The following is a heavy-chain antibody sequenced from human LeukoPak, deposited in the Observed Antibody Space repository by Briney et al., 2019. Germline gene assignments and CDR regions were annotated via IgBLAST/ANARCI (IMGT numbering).Heavy chain of an antibody. D-gene: IGHD4-23*01. J-gene: IGHJ4*02. CDR1: VYTFDEYD. CDR3: ARGPSYGGNMDY. V-gene: IGHV3-20*04. Sequence: GGSLRLSCAPSVYTFDEYDMSWVPHAPGKGLEWVSTINWNGGITGYGDSVKGRFTISRDNAKNSLYMQMNRLRAEDTALYYCARGPSYGGNMDYWGQGTLVTVSS. CDR2: INWNGGIT.